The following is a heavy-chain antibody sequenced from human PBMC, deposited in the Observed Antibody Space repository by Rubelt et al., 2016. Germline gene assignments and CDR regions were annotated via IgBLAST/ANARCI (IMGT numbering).Heavy chain of an antibody. Sequence: QLQLQESGPGLVKPSETLSLTCTVSGGAISDSDYYWAWIRQPPGRGLEYIVTVLHSGSAYYHPSLNSRVTVSVDTSKNQSSLSRYSVTAADTAVYFCARGNRVSMIVTIISDWFDPWGQGTPVTVSS. J-gene: IGHJ5*02. V-gene: IGHV4-39*02. CDR1: GGAISDSDYY. D-gene: IGHD3-22*01. CDR2: VLHSGSA. CDR3: ARGNRVSMIVTIISDWFDP.